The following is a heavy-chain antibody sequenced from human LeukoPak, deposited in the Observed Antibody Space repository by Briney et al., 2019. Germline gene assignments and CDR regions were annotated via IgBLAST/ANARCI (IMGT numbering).Heavy chain of an antibody. D-gene: IGHD3-16*01. Sequence: GGALRLSCASCGFIFRCYILNWVRQAPGKGLEWVSFISSSSSYIYYADSVKGRFTISRDNAKNSLYLQMNSLRAEDTAVYYCARGASGWGKAFDIWGQGTMVTVSS. CDR2: ISSSSSYI. CDR1: GFIFRCYI. CDR3: ARGASGWGKAFDI. J-gene: IGHJ3*02. V-gene: IGHV3-21*01.